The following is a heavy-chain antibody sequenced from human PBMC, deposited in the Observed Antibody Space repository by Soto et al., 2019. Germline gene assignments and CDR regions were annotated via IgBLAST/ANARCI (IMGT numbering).Heavy chain of an antibody. V-gene: IGHV3-15*07. CDR1: GFTFSNAW. J-gene: IGHJ4*02. CDR3: TTRGSTFDY. D-gene: IGHD3-16*01. CDR2: IKSKTDGGTT. Sequence: EVQLVESGGGLVKPGGSLRLSCAASGFTFSNAWMNWVRQAPGKGLEWVGSIKSKTDGGTTDYAAPVKGRFTISRDDSKNTLYLQMNSLKTEDTAVSYCTTRGSTFDYWGQGTLVTVSS.